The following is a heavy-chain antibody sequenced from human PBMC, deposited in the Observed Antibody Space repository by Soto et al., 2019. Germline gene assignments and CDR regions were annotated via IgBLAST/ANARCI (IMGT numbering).Heavy chain of an antibody. CDR1: ASIFKGHG. J-gene: IGHJ4*02. CDR2: IRYDGSDE. CDR3: ARDGVGATTFFGFLDY. D-gene: IGHD1-26*01. V-gene: IGHV3-33*08. Sequence: QVHLVESGGGVVQPGGSLRLSCAASASIFKGHGMHWVRQAPGKGLEWVAIIRYDGSDEHYGDSVKGRFTISRDNSKNMLYLQINSLRAEDTAVYYCARDGVGATTFFGFLDYWGQGTLVTVSS.